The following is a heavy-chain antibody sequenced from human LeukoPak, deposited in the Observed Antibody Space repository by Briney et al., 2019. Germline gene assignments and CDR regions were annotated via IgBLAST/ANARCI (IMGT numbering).Heavy chain of an antibody. Sequence: SQTLSLTCTVSGGSISSGGYYWSWIRQPPGKGLEWIGYIYHSGSTYYNPSLKSRVTISLDRSKNQFSLKLSSVTAADTAVYYCARSGYSGTSSDYWGQGTLVTVSS. D-gene: IGHD1-26*01. CDR3: ARSGYSGTSSDY. J-gene: IGHJ4*02. V-gene: IGHV4-30-2*01. CDR1: GGSISSGGYY. CDR2: IYHSGST.